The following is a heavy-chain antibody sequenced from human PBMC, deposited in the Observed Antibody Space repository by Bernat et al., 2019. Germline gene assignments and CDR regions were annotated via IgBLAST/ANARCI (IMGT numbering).Heavy chain of an antibody. J-gene: IGHJ6*01. V-gene: IGHV3-30*02. CDR1: GFTFSDYG. CDR2: VRYDGSNK. Sequence: QVQLVESGGGVVQPGGSLRLSCAASGFTFSDYGMHWVRQAPGKGLEWVAFVRYDGSNKYYADYVQGRFTISRDNSKNTLYLQMNSLRPEDTAVYYCAKDHPYGMDVWGQGTTVTVSS. CDR3: AKDHPYGMDV.